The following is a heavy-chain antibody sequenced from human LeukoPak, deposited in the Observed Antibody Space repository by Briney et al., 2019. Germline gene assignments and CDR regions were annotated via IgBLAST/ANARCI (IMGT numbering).Heavy chain of an antibody. J-gene: IGHJ5*02. Sequence: SETLSLTCTVSGGSISSTSYYWGWIRQPPGKGLEWIGSLYYSGNTYFNPSLKCRVTISVDTSKNQFSLKLRSVTAADTAVYYCARHPPGDFVRFDPWGQGTLVTVSS. V-gene: IGHV4-39*01. CDR1: GGSISSTSYY. CDR3: ARHPPGDFVRFDP. D-gene: IGHD6-6*01. CDR2: LYYSGNT.